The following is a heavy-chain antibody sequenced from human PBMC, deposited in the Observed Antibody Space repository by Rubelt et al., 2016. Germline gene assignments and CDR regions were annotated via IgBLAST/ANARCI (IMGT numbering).Heavy chain of an antibody. D-gene: IGHD4/OR15-4a*01. CDR3: ASRSSYGAYVDN. CDR2: IYYSGSP. CDR1: GFSISSGYL. V-gene: IGHV4-38-2*02. Sequence: GLVKPSETLSLTCTVSGFSISSGYLWGWIRQPPGKGLEWIGYIYYSGSPYYNPSLKSRVTISVARSKNQFSLKLSSVTAADTAVYYCASRSSYGAYVDNWGQGTLVTVSS. J-gene: IGHJ4*02.